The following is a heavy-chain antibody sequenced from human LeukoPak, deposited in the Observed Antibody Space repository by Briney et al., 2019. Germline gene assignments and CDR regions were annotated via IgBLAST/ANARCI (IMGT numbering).Heavy chain of an antibody. CDR2: INPNSDDT. Sequence: GASVKVSCKASGYTFTGYYMHWVRLAPGQGVKWMGWINPNSDDTIYAQKVQGRVTVTSDTSISTAYMELSRLRSGDTAAYYCARGYVNGWFLDYWGQGTLVTVSS. D-gene: IGHD6-19*01. CDR1: GYTFTGYY. J-gene: IGHJ4*02. CDR3: ARGYVNGWFLDY. V-gene: IGHV1-2*02.